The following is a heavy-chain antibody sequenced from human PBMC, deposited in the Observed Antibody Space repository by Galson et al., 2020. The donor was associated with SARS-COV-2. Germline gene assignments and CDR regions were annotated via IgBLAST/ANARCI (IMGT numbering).Heavy chain of an antibody. CDR3: AKYKEKWLVGFLFDY. D-gene: IGHD3-22*01. Sequence: GESLKISCAASGFTFSSYAMSWVRQAPGKGLEWVSAISGSGGSTYYADSVKGRFTISRDNSKNTLYLQMNSLRAEDTAVYYCAKYKEKWLVGFLFDYWGQGTLVTVSS. J-gene: IGHJ4*02. CDR2: ISGSGGST. V-gene: IGHV3-23*01. CDR1: GFTFSSYA.